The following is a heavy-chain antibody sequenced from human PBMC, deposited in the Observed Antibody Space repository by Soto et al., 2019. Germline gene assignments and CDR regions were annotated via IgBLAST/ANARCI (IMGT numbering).Heavy chain of an antibody. J-gene: IGHJ4*02. V-gene: IGHV1-69*13. CDR3: ARDRDDYGSGNYYNRIDF. CDR1: GGIFSTYS. Sequence: SVKVSCKASGGIFSTYSISWLRQAPGQGPEWMGGIIPLFGTPNYAQGFQGRVTITADESTSTAYMELSRLRSEDTAVYYCARDRDDYGSGNYYNRIDFWGQGTLVTVSS. CDR2: IIPLFGTP. D-gene: IGHD3-10*01.